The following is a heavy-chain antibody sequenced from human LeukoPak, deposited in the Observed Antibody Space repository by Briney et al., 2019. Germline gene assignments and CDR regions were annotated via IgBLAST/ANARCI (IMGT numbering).Heavy chain of an antibody. CDR3: AREDSSGTYT. J-gene: IGHJ5*02. CDR2: INSEGSSK. Sequence: GGSLRLSCAASGFTLSKYGMHWVRQAPGKGLVWVSRINSEGSSKTYADSVKGRFTISRDNAKSTLYLQMNSLRAEDTALYYCAREDSSGTYTWGQGNLVTVSA. CDR1: GFTLSKYG. D-gene: IGHD6-19*01. V-gene: IGHV3-74*01.